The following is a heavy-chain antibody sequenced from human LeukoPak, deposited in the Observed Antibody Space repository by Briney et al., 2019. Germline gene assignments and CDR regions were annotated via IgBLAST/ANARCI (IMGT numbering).Heavy chain of an antibody. Sequence: GGSLRLSCAASGFIFSSYGMHWVRQVTGKGLEWVSAIDTAGDTFYPGSVKGRFTISRDNAKNSLYLQMNSLRAEDTAVYYCAREPYDFWSGYPDENYGSGSYYPFDYWGQGTLVTVSS. J-gene: IGHJ4*02. V-gene: IGHV3-13*01. CDR2: IDTAGDT. D-gene: IGHD3-10*01. CDR3: AREPYDFWSGYPDENYGSGSYYPFDY. CDR1: GFIFSSYG.